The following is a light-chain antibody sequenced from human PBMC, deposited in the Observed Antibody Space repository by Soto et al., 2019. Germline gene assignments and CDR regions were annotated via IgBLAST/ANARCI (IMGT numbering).Light chain of an antibody. CDR1: SSDVGGYDY. Sequence: QSALAQPPSASGSPGQSVTISCTGTSSDVGGYDYVSWYQQHPGKAPKLLIYEVYKRPSGVPDRFSGSRSGNTASLTVSGVRAEDEADYFCRSYAGYLPFVFGSGTKFTVL. CDR2: EVY. V-gene: IGLV2-8*01. CDR3: RSYAGYLPFV. J-gene: IGLJ1*01.